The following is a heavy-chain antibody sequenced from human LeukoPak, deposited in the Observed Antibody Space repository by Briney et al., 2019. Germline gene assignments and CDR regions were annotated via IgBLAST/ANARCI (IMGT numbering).Heavy chain of an antibody. CDR2: TYYRSKWYN. Sequence: SQTLSLTCAVSGDSVSSNSAAWNWIRQSPSRGLEWLGRTYYRSKWYNDYAVSVKSRITINPDTSKNPFSLQLNSVTPEDTAVYYCVRDDGIGLEAFDVWSPGTMVTVSS. J-gene: IGHJ3*01. D-gene: IGHD1-14*01. CDR1: GDSVSSNSAA. V-gene: IGHV6-1*01. CDR3: VRDDGIGLEAFDV.